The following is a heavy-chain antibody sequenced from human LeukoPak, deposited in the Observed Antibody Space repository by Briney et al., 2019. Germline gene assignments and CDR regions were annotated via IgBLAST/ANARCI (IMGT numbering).Heavy chain of an antibody. CDR1: GYTFTSYG. J-gene: IGHJ4*02. V-gene: IGHV1-18*01. CDR3: ARDGVAYYDFWSGYHLDY. CDR2: ISAYNGNT. Sequence: ASVKVSCKASGYTFTSYGISWVRQAPGQGLEWMGWISAYNGNTNYAQKLQGRVTMTTDTSTSTAYMELRSLRSDDTAVYYCARDGVAYYDFWSGYHLDYWGQGTLVTVSP. D-gene: IGHD3-3*01.